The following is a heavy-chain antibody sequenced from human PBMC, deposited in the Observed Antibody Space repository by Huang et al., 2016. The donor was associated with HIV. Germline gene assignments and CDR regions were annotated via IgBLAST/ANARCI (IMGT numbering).Heavy chain of an antibody. CDR1: GGSFSGYY. CDR3: ARGQGGYYYYYMDV. CDR2: INHSEST. Sequence: QVQLQQWGAGLFRPSETLSLTCAVYGGSFSGYYGTWIRPPPRQGLEWIGDINHSESTNYNPSLNSRVTVSVDTSRNQFSLTLTSVTAADTAVYYCARGQGGYYYYYMDVWGKGTTVTVSS. V-gene: IGHV4-34*01. J-gene: IGHJ6*03.